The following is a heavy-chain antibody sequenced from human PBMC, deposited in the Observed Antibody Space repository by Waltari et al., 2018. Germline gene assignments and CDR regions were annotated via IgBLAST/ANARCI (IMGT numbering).Heavy chain of an antibody. J-gene: IGHJ4*02. Sequence: QVQLQESGPGLVKPSETLSLPCAVSGASLTRAPYGGWIRQPPGKGLEWIGYVYHFGSSSYNPSLKSRVTMSVDTSKRQFSLNLSSVTAADTAVYYCARHESAHYGGFDSWGRGTLVTVSA. D-gene: IGHD4-17*01. CDR2: VYHFGSS. V-gene: IGHV4-38-2*01. CDR3: ARHESAHYGGFDS. CDR1: GASLTRAPY.